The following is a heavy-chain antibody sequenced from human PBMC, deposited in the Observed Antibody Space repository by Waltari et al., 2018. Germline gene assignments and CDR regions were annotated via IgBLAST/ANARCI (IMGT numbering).Heavy chain of an antibody. J-gene: IGHJ4*02. D-gene: IGHD6-19*01. CDR2: ISGSGDSV. Sequence: EVKLLQSGGDLVQPGGSLRLSCAASGFTFSNYAMDWVRQAPGEGLEWVSSISGSGDSVDSADSVKGRFTISRDNSKNTLYLQMNSLRAEDTAVYYCARAPIAVASEFDYGGQGTLVTVSS. V-gene: IGHV3-23*01. CDR3: ARAPIAVASEFDY. CDR1: GFTFSNYA.